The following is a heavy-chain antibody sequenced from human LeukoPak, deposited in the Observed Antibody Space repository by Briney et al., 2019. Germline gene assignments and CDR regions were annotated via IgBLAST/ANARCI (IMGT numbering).Heavy chain of an antibody. CDR1: GGSFSGYY. CDR3: ARAVVGYYYYYYMDV. D-gene: IGHD2-15*01. CDR2: INHSGST. J-gene: IGHJ6*03. V-gene: IGHV4-34*01. Sequence: PSETLSLTCAVYGGSFSGYYWSWIRQPPGKGLEWIGEINHSGSTNYNPSLKSRVTISVDTSKNQFSLKLSSVTAADTAVYYCARAVVGYYYYYYMDVWGKGTTVTVSS.